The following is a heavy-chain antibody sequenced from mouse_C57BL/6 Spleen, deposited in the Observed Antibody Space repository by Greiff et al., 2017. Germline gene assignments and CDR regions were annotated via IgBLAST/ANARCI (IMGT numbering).Heavy chain of an antibody. CDR1: GYSITSGYY. V-gene: IGHV3-6*01. CDR2: ISYDGSN. Sequence: EVKLVESGPGLVKPSQSLSLTCSVTGYSITSGYYWNWIRQFPGNKLEWMGYISYDGSNNYNPSLKNRISITRDTSKNQFFLKLNSVTTEDTATYYWARFYYDYDGGFWGQGTTLTVSS. CDR3: ARFYYDYDGGF. J-gene: IGHJ2*01. D-gene: IGHD2-4*01.